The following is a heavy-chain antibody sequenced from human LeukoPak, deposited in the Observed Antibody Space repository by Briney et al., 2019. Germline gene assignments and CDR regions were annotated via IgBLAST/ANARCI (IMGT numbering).Heavy chain of an antibody. D-gene: IGHD2-21*02. Sequence: GGSLRLSCAASGLTFSNYAMGWVRQAPGKGLQWVSTISASGGRTYYADSVKGRFTISRDNSKNTLYLQMNSLRAEDTAVYYCAKDQAYCGGDCYSGYCFDYWGQGTLVTVSS. CDR1: GLTFSNYA. CDR2: ISASGGRT. CDR3: AKDQAYCGGDCYSGYCFDY. J-gene: IGHJ4*01. V-gene: IGHV3-23*01.